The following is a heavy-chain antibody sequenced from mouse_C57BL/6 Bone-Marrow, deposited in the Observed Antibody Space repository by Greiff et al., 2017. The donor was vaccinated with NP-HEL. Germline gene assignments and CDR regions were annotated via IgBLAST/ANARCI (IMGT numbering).Heavy chain of an antibody. J-gene: IGHJ1*03. CDR3: ARRDYSNYDWYFDV. V-gene: IGHV1-4*01. CDR1: GYTFTSYT. D-gene: IGHD2-5*01. Sequence: QVQLQQSGAELARPGASVKMSCKASGYTFTSYTMHWVKQRPGQGLEWIGYINPSSGYTKYNQKFKDKATLTADKSSSTAYMQLRSLTSEDSAVYYCARRDYSNYDWYFDVWGTGTTVTVSS. CDR2: INPSSGYT.